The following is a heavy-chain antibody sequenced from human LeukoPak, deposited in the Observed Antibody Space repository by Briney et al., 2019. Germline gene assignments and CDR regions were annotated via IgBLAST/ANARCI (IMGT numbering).Heavy chain of an antibody. CDR2: IRYDGSNK. V-gene: IGHV3-30*02. Sequence: GGALRLSRAAAWFTFRSYGRHWGRPGPRKGVGWVAFIRYDGSNKYYADSVKGRFTISRDNSKNTLYLQMNSLRAEDTAVYYCARHYMTTVTKGAFDIWGQGTMVTVSS. CDR1: WFTFRSYG. CDR3: ARHYMTTVTKGAFDI. D-gene: IGHD4-17*01. J-gene: IGHJ3*02.